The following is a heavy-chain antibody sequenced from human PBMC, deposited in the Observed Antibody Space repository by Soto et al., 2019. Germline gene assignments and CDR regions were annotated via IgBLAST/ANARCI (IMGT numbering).Heavy chain of an antibody. Sequence: VQLVESGGGLVEPGGSLRLSCAASGFTFSTYLMNWVRQAPGKGLEWVSSIKSDSSSLYYADSVKGRFTISRDNAKNSLHLQMNSMRVEATAMYFCAKKPMAGSQSGAFDIWGQGTMVTVSS. CDR2: IKSDSSSL. CDR3: AKKPMAGSQSGAFDI. J-gene: IGHJ3*02. V-gene: IGHV3-21*06. CDR1: GFTFSTYL. D-gene: IGHD6-19*01.